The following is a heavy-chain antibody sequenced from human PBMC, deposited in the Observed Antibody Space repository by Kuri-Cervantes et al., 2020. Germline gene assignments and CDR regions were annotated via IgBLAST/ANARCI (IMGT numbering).Heavy chain of an antibody. D-gene: IGHD2-15*01. CDR1: GFIFKSHW. CDR3: ARDRSSRDFDY. J-gene: IGHJ4*02. V-gene: IGHV3-33*08. CDR2: IWYDGSNK. Sequence: GESLKISCAASGFIFKSHWMSWVRQAPGKGLEWVAGIWYDGSNKYYADSVKGRFTISRDNSKNTLYLQMNSLRAEDTAVYYCARDRSSRDFDYWGQGTLVTVSS.